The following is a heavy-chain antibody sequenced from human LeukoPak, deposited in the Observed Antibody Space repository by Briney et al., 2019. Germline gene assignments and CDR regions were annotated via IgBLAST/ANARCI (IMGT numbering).Heavy chain of an antibody. Sequence: PGGSLRLSCAASGFTFDDYAMHSVRQAPGKGLEWVSGISWNSGSIGYADSVKGRFTISRDNAKNSLYLQMNSLRAEDMALYYCARPSIAADSAAFDLWGRGTLVTVSS. D-gene: IGHD6-13*01. CDR1: GFTFDDYA. J-gene: IGHJ2*01. CDR3: ARPSIAADSAAFDL. V-gene: IGHV3-9*03. CDR2: ISWNSGSI.